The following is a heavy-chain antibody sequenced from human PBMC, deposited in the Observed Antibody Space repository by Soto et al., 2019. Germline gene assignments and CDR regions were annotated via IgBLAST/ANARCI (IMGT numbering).Heavy chain of an antibody. Sequence: GASVKVSCKASGYTFTCYYMHWVRQAPGQGLEWMGWINPNSGGTNYAQKFQGWVTTTRDTSISTAYMELSRLRSDDTAVYYCAGASTPHNYGMDVWGQGTTVTVS. D-gene: IGHD2-2*01. CDR1: GYTFTCYY. CDR3: AGASTPHNYGMDV. V-gene: IGHV1-2*04. CDR2: INPNSGGT. J-gene: IGHJ6*02.